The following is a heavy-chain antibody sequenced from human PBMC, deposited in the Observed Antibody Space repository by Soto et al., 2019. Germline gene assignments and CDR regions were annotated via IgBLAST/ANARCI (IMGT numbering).Heavy chain of an antibody. CDR1: GGSISGSY. V-gene: IGHV4-59*01. J-gene: IGHJ4*02. CDR3: ARSVAVPGAHIDY. Sequence: TLSLTCSVSGGSISGSYWSWIRQSPGKGLEWLGYVYYTGSTNYSPSLRSRVSISVDTSKNEFSLRLSSVTAADTTVYFCARSVAVPGAHIDYWGQGTQVTVSS. CDR2: VYYTGST. D-gene: IGHD6-19*01.